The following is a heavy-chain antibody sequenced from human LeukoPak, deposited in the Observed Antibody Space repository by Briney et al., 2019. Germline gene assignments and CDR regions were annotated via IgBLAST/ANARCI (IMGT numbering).Heavy chain of an antibody. CDR2: INSDGSST. D-gene: IGHD2-2*01. V-gene: IGHV3-74*01. J-gene: IGHJ4*02. CDR1: GFTFSSYW. CDR3: TRDRPVACSSTSCYPRFDY. Sequence: GKSLRLSCAASGFTFSSYWMHWVRQVPGKGLVWVSRINSDGSSTSYADSVKGRFTISRDNAKNTLYLQMNSLRAEDTAVYFCTRDRPVACSSTSCYPRFDYWGQGTLVTVSS.